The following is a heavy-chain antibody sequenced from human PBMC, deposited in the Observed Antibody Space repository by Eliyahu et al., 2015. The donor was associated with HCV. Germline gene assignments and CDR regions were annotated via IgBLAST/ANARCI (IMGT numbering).Heavy chain of an antibody. Sequence: QVQLQESGPGLVQPSETLSLTCTVSGXSXTPYYWSWIRQPPGKGLEWIGYIHFRGETHYNPSXKXRVTISVDTSKXQFSLKLRSVTAADTAVYYCASGGGGIAVAGTGGWFDPWGQGTLVTVSS. J-gene: IGHJ5*02. CDR2: IHFRGET. CDR1: GXSXTPYY. V-gene: IGHV4-59*01. CDR3: ASGGGGIAVAGTGGWFDP. D-gene: IGHD6-19*01.